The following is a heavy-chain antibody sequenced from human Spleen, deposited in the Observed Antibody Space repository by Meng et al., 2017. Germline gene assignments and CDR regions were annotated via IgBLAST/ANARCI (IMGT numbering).Heavy chain of an antibody. V-gene: IGHV1-18*01. CDR3: ARRHSGYDP. Sequence: QVQLVQAGAEMKKPGASVKVPCKASGYTFTDHGITWVRQAPGQGLEWMGWINTYNGHTNYADKLQGRVTMTTDTSTATAYMELRSLRSDDTAIYYCARRHSGYDPWGQGTLVTVSS. J-gene: IGHJ5*02. D-gene: IGHD5-12*01. CDR2: INTYNGHT. CDR1: GYTFTDHG.